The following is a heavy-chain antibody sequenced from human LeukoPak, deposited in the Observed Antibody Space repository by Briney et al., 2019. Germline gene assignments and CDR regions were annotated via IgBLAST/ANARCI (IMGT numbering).Heavy chain of an antibody. CDR1: GGSISSSSYY. V-gene: IGHV4-39*07. CDR3: ARDRGLSSSPFDY. CDR2: IYYSGST. J-gene: IGHJ4*02. Sequence: PSETLSLTCTVSGGSISSSSYYWGWIRQPPGKGLEWIGSIYYSGSTYYNPSLKSRVTISVDTSKNQFSLKPSSVTAADTAVYYCARDRGLSSSPFDYWGQGTLVTVSS. D-gene: IGHD6-6*01.